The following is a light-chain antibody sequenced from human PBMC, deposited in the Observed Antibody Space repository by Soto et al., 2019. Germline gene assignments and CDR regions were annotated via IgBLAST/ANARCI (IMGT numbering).Light chain of an antibody. V-gene: IGKV2-30*01. Sequence: DVAVTQSPLSLPVIPGQAASISCRSSQSLVSRDGNTYLSWLHQRPGQSPRRLISKVSSRDSGVPDRFSGSGSGTDFTLKISRVEAEDVGVYYCMQTTHWPYTFGQGTKVDIX. CDR3: MQTTHWPYT. J-gene: IGKJ2*01. CDR1: QSLVSRDGNTY. CDR2: KVS.